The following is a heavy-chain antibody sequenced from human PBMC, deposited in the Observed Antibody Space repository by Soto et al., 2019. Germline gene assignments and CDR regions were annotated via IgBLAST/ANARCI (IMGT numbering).Heavy chain of an antibody. CDR1: GGSISSSSYY. CDR2: IYYSGST. CDR3: ARHRNTAYGVLPEPRWFDP. V-gene: IGHV4-39*01. J-gene: IGHJ5*02. D-gene: IGHD4-17*01. Sequence: PSETLSLTCTVSGGSISSSSYYWGWIRQPPGKGLEWIGSIYYSGSTYYNPSLKSRVTISVDTSKNQFSLKLSSVTAADTAVYYCARHRNTAYGVLPEPRWFDPWGQGTLVTVSS.